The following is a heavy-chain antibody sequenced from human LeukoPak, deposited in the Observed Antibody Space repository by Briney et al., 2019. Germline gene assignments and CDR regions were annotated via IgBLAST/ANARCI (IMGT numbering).Heavy chain of an antibody. CDR2: IYYSGST. D-gene: IGHD5-12*01. J-gene: IGHJ4*02. CDR1: GFTVSSNY. CDR3: ARKEWLRHQFIDY. V-gene: IGHV4-30-4*08. Sequence: LRLSCAASGFTVSSNYMSWVRQPPGKGLEWIGYIYYSGSTYYNPSLKSRVTISVDTSKNQFSLKLSSVTAADTAVYYCARKEWLRHQFIDYWGQGTLVTVSS.